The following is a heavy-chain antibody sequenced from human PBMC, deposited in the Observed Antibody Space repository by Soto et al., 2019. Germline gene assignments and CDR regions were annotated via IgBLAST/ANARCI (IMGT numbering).Heavy chain of an antibody. V-gene: IGHV4-38-2*01. Sequence: TLSLTNAGSNDSTSTCYYLGCIRQPAEKGLEYIGSIFHTGSTYYNPSLKSRVIISIDTSKNQFSLRLNSVTAADTAVSFCQRVDSVKFFANWGQGTLVT. CDR3: QRVDSVKFFAN. CDR2: IFHTGST. CDR1: NDSTSTCYY. J-gene: IGHJ1*01.